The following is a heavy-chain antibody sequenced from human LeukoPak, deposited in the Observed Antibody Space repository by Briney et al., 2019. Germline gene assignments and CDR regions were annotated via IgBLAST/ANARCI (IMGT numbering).Heavy chain of an antibody. J-gene: IGHJ4*02. V-gene: IGHV5-51*01. CDR3: AKLGSYSTGWIDY. CDR1: GYSFTNFW. Sequence: GESLKISCKGSGYSFTNFWIGGVREMPGKGLEWMGLIFHDDSDTTYSPSFQGQVTISVDKSISTAYLHWSSLKASDTAMYYCAKLGSYSTGWIDYWGQGTVVTVSS. D-gene: IGHD6-19*01. CDR2: IFHDDSDT.